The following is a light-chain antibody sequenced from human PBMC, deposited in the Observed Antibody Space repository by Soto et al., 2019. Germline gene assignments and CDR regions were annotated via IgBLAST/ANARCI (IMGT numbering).Light chain of an antibody. CDR1: QSIGSN. CDR3: QQYSHCPPCT. V-gene: IGKV3-15*01. J-gene: IGKJ2*02. Sequence: EVVMTQSPATLSVSPGEAATLSCRASQSIGSNLAWYQQKPGQPPRLLIFGSSTRANCIPGRFSGSGSGTEFTHTSSSLEPEDFATYHCQQYSHCPPCTLGQGTKLEI. CDR2: GSS.